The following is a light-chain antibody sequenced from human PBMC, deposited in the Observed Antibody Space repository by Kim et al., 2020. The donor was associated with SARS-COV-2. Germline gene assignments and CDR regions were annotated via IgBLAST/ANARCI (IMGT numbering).Light chain of an antibody. CDR1: QSVRRN. Sequence: VSPGERATFSCRASQSVRRNVAWYQQKPGQAPRLLIYGGSTRATGIPAKFSGSGWGTEFTLNISSLQSDDSAVYYCQQYNNWPPYSFGQGTKLEI. V-gene: IGKV3D-15*01. CDR2: GGS. CDR3: QQYNNWPPYS. J-gene: IGKJ2*03.